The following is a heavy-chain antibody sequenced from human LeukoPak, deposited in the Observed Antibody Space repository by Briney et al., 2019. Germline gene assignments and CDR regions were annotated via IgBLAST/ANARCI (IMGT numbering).Heavy chain of an antibody. Sequence: PGGSLRLSCAASGFTFSSYSMNWVRQAPGKGLEWVSSISSSSSYIHYADSVKGRFTISRDNAKNSLYLQMNSLRAEDTAVYYCARDYIRDGYPWGFDYWGQGTLVTVSS. V-gene: IGHV3-21*01. D-gene: IGHD5-24*01. CDR3: ARDYIRDGYPWGFDY. CDR1: GFTFSSYS. J-gene: IGHJ4*02. CDR2: ISSSSSYI.